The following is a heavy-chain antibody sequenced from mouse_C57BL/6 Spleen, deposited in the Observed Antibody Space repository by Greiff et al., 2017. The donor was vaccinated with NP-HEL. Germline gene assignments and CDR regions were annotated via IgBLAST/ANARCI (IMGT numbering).Heavy chain of an antibody. CDR2: IDPSDSYT. V-gene: IGHV1-50*01. CDR3: ARWPESYGSSPTFDY. J-gene: IGHJ2*01. CDR1: GYTFTSYW. D-gene: IGHD1-1*01. Sequence: VKLQQPGAELVKPGASVKLSCKASGYTFTSYWMQWVKQRPGQGLEWIGEIDPSDSYTNYNQKFKGKATLTVDTSSSTAYMQLSSLTSEDSAVYYCARWPESYGSSPTFDYWGQGTTLTVSS.